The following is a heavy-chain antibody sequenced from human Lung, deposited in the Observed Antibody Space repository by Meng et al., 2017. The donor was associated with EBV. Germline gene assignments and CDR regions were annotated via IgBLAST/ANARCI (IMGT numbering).Heavy chain of an antibody. V-gene: IGHV4-34*01. J-gene: IGHJ4*02. CDR1: GGSFSGSFSGSY. CDR2: INDSGST. Sequence: QVLLHELGAGLLKPSEPLSLTCVVYGGSFSGSFSGSYWSWIRQAQGKGLEWIGEINDSGSTDYNPSLKSRLTISVDRSKSQFSLELSSVTAADTAVYYCARSIFDYWGQGTLVTVSS. D-gene: IGHD2-21*01. CDR3: ARSIFDY.